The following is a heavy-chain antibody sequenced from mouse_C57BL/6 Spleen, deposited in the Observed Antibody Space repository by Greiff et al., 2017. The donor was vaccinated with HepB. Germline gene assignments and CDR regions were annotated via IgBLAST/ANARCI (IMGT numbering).Heavy chain of an antibody. D-gene: IGHD2-1*01. CDR2: IDPSDSYT. Sequence: QVQLQQPGAELVMPGASVKLSCKASGYTFTSYWMHWVKQRPGQGLEWIGEIDPSDSYTNYNQKFKGKSTLTVDKSSSTAYMQLSSLTSEDSAVYYCVGKPWYFDVWGTRTTVTVSS. CDR3: VGKPWYFDV. J-gene: IGHJ1*03. CDR1: GYTFTSYW. V-gene: IGHV1-69*01.